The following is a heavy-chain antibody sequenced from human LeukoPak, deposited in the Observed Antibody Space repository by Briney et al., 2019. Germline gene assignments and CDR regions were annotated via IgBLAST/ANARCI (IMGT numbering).Heavy chain of an antibody. Sequence: SETLSLTCTVSGGSISSYYWTWIRQPPGKGLEWIGFIYYSGRTNYNPSLKSRVTILVDTSKNQFSLRLSSVTAADTAVYYCARTGSYDTNGLDSWGQGTLVIVSS. J-gene: IGHJ4*02. CDR3: ARTGSYDTNGLDS. D-gene: IGHD2-8*01. CDR2: IYYSGRT. V-gene: IGHV4-59*08. CDR1: GGSISSYY.